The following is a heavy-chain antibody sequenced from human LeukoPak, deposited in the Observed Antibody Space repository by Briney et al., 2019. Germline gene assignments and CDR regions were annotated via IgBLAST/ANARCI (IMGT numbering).Heavy chain of an antibody. D-gene: IGHD3-22*01. CDR2: IIPIFGTA. CDR3: ARSYYYDSSGYPYYYYYMDV. CDR1: GGTFSSYA. V-gene: IGHV1-69*06. Sequence: SVKASCKASGGTFSSYAISWVRQAPGQGLEWMGGIIPIFGTANYAQKFQGRVTITADKSTSTAYMELSSLRSEDTAVYYCARSYYYDSSGYPYYYYYMDVWGKGTTVTVSS. J-gene: IGHJ6*03.